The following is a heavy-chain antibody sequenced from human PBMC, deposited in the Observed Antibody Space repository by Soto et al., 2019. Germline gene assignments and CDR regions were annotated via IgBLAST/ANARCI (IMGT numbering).Heavy chain of an antibody. CDR3: TFYTGGYRSFAP. Sequence: EVPLVESGGGLVKPGESLRLSCAGSGFIFSDAWMNWVRQAPGKGLEWVGRIRSKIDGEITEYAAPVKGRFTISRDDSKYTIYLQIDSISIENTPVYFPTFYTGGYRSFAPSGQGTLVTVSS. D-gene: IGHD2-8*02. J-gene: IGHJ5*02. V-gene: IGHV3-15*07. CDR2: IRSKIDGEIT. CDR1: GFIFSDAW.